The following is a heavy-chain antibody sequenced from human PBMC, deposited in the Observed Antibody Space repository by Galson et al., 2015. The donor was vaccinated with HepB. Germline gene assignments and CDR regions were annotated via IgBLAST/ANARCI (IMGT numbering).Heavy chain of an antibody. Sequence: SLRLSCAASGFTFSSYWMHWVRQAPGKGLVWVSRINSDGSSTSYADSVKGRFTISRDNAKNTLYLQMNSLRAEDTAVYYCAREDGYNFFGVDYWGQGTLVTVSS. CDR1: GFTFSSYW. V-gene: IGHV3-74*01. CDR2: INSDGSST. CDR3: AREDGYNFFGVDY. J-gene: IGHJ4*02. D-gene: IGHD5-24*01.